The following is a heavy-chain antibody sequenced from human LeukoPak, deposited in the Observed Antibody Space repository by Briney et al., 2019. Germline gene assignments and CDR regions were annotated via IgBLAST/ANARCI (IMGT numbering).Heavy chain of an antibody. CDR1: GFSLSNHD. D-gene: IGHD1-26*01. J-gene: IGHJ3*02. Sequence: GGSLRLSCAASGFSLSNHDINWVRQAPGKGLQWVSSISSSSTYIYYGDSVKGRFTISRDNAKNSLYLQMNSLRAEDTAVYYCARQGRYQIQGAFDIWGQGTMVTVSS. CDR2: ISSSSTYI. CDR3: ARQGRYQIQGAFDI. V-gene: IGHV3-21*01.